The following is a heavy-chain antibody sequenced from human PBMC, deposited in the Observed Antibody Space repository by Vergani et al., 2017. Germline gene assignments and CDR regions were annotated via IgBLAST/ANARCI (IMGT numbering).Heavy chain of an antibody. Sequence: QVQLVQSGAEVKKPGASVKVSCKASGYTFTSYAMHWVRKAPGQRLEWMGWINTGNGNTKYSQKFQGRVTITRDTSASTAYMELSSLRSEDTAVYYCARGLVAPNFDYWGQGTLVTVSS. D-gene: IGHD2-8*02. V-gene: IGHV1-3*04. CDR3: ARGLVAPNFDY. CDR2: INTGNGNT. J-gene: IGHJ4*02. CDR1: GYTFTSYA.